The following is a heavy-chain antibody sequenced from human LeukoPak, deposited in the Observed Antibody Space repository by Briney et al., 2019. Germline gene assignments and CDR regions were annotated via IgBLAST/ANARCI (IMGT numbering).Heavy chain of an antibody. J-gene: IGHJ6*02. CDR2: IKSKTDGGTT. V-gene: IGHV3-15*01. CDR1: GFTLAFHY. Sequence: GGSLRLSCEASGFTLAFHYMSWVRQAPGKGLEWVGRIKSKTDGGTTDYAAPVKGRFTISRDDSKNTLYLQMNSPKTEDTAVYYCTRFYGDYVGYYYGMDVWGQGTTVTVSS. CDR3: TRFYGDYVGYYYGMDV. D-gene: IGHD4-17*01.